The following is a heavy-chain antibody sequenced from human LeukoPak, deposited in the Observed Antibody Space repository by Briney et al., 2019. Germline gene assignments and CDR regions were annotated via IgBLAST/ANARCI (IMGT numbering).Heavy chain of an antibody. J-gene: IGHJ6*03. D-gene: IGHD3-16*01. Sequence: GASVKVSCKASGYTFTGYFLHWVRQAPGQGLEWMGWINPNSGGTNYAQKFRGRVTMTRDTSISTAYMELTRLRSDDTAVYYCARGGFPVYYYYMDVWGKGTTVTVSS. CDR2: INPNSGGT. CDR3: ARGGFPVYYYYMDV. CDR1: GYTFTGYF. V-gene: IGHV1-2*02.